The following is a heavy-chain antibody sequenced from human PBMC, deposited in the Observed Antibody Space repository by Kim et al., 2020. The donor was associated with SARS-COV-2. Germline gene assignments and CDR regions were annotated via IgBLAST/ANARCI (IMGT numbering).Heavy chain of an antibody. CDR2: IHTGGST. D-gene: IGHD3-16*01. CDR3: ARDERRSYDGFDI. J-gene: IGHJ3*02. Sequence: GGSLRLSCAASGFIVSPYSMNWVRQAPGKGLEWVSVIHTGGSTNYADSVKGRFTISRDNSKNTLYLQMHSLRAEDTAVYYCARDERRSYDGFDIWGQGTMVTVSS. V-gene: IGHV3-66*02. CDR1: GFIVSPYS.